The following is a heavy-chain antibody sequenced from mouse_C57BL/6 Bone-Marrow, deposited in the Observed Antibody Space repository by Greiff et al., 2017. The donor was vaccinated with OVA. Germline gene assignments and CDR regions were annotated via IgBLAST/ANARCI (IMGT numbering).Heavy chain of an antibody. J-gene: IGHJ2*01. V-gene: IGHV1-18*01. CDR1: GYTFTDYN. CDR3: ARSRTMVTREYFDY. Sequence: VQLQQSGPELVKPGASVKIPCKASGYTFTDYNMDWVKQSHGKSLEWIGDINPNNGGTIYNQKFKGKATLTVDKSSSTAYMELRSLTSEDTAVYYGARSRTMVTREYFDYWGQGTTLTVSS. CDR2: INPNNGGT. D-gene: IGHD2-2*01.